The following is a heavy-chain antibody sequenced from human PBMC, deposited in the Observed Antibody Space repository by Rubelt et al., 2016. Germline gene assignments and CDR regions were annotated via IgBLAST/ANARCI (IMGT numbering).Heavy chain of an antibody. CDR2: VNHRGGT. J-gene: IGHJ6*02. D-gene: IGHD1-14*01. CDR1: GVSVSDYY. Sequence: QVQLQQWGAGLVKPSETLSLTCTVSGVSVSDYYWTWIRQPPGMGLEWVGGVNHRGGTNYNPPLKSRVTLSIETSKSPFALKLTTVIAADTAVYYGARKIKTASMDVWGQGTTVTVSS. V-gene: IGHV4-34*01. CDR3: ARKIKTASMDV.